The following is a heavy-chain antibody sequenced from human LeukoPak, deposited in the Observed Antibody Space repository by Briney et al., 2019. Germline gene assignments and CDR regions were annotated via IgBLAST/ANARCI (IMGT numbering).Heavy chain of an antibody. CDR1: GYTFTGYY. Sequence: ASVKVSCKASGYTFTGYYMHWVRQAPGQGLEWMGWINPNSGGTNYAQKFQGRVTMTRDTSISTAYMELSRLRSDDTAVYYCARNGYSYGYEGHNWFDPWGQGTLVTVSS. J-gene: IGHJ5*02. CDR2: INPNSGGT. D-gene: IGHD5-18*01. V-gene: IGHV1-2*02. CDR3: ARNGYSYGYEGHNWFDP.